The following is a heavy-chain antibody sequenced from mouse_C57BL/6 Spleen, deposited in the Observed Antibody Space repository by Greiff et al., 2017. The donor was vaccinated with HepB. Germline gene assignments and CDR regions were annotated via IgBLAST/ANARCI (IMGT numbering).Heavy chain of an antibody. CDR1: GYSFTGYY. CDR2: INPSTGGT. D-gene: IGHD2-4*01. J-gene: IGHJ2*01. CDR3: ARRFPIYYDYDGYFDY. V-gene: IGHV1-42*01. Sequence: VQLQQSGPELVKPGASVKISCKASGYSFTGYYMNWVKQSPEKSLEWIGEINPSTGGTTYNQKFKAKATLTVDKSSSTAYMQLKSLTSEDSAVYYCARRFPIYYDYDGYFDYWGQGTTLTVSS.